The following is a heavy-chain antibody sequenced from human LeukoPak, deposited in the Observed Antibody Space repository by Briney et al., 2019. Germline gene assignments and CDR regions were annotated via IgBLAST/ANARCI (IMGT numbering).Heavy chain of an antibody. Sequence: GGSLRLSCAASGFTFSSYSMNWVRQAPGKGLEWVSYISSSSSTIYYADSVKGRFTISRDNAKNSLYLQMNSLRAEDTAVYYCARDTSYYYDTPSAFDIWGQETMVTVSS. CDR3: ARDTSYYYDTPSAFDI. D-gene: IGHD3-22*01. J-gene: IGHJ3*02. CDR2: ISSSSSTI. CDR1: GFTFSSYS. V-gene: IGHV3-48*01.